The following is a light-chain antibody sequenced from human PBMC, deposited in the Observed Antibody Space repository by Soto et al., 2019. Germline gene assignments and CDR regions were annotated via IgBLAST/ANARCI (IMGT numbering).Light chain of an antibody. CDR2: GAS. CDR1: QSVSSSY. V-gene: IGKV3-20*01. J-gene: IGKJ5*01. Sequence: EIVLTQSQGPLSLSPGERATLSCRASQSVSSSYLAWYQQKPGQAPRILIYGASTRATGVPARFSGSGSGTEFTLTISSLQSEDFAVYFCQTVDKWPLFGQGTRLEIK. CDR3: QTVDKWPL.